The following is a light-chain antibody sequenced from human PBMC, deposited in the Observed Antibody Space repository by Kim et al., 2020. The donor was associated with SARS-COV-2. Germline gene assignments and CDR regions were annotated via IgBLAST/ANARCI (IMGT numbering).Light chain of an antibody. CDR1: KVGDKY. CDR3: QAWDSSTVV. CDR2: QDT. Sequence: VSPGQTASITCSGDKVGDKYACWYQQKPGQSPVLVIYQDTKRPSGIPERFSGSNSGNTATLTISGTQAMDEADYYCQAWDSSTVVFGGGTKLTVL. J-gene: IGLJ2*01. V-gene: IGLV3-1*01.